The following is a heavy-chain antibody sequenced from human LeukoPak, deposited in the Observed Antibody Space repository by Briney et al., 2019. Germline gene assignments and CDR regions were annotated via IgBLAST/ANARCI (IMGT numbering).Heavy chain of an antibody. CDR1: GFTFSSYA. D-gene: IGHD3-3*01. Sequence: HPGGPLRLSCAASGFTFSSYAMSWVRQAPGKGLEWVSAISGSGGSTYYADSVKGRFTISRDNSKNTLYLQMNSLRAEDTAVYYCAKNIGLLEWLSDYWGQGTLVTVSS. CDR2: ISGSGGST. CDR3: AKNIGLLEWLSDY. J-gene: IGHJ4*02. V-gene: IGHV3-23*01.